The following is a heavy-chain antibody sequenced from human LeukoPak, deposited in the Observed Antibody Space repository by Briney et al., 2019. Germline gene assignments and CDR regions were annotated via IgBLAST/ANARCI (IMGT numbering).Heavy chain of an antibody. D-gene: IGHD2-15*01. J-gene: IGHJ4*02. CDR1: GYTFTSYA. CDR3: ARRMSPGYCSGGSCFLIDY. Sequence: ASVKVSCKASGYTFTSYAMHWVRQAPGQRLEWMGWINAGNGNTKYSQKFQGRVTITRDTSASTAYMELSSLRSEDTAVYYCARRMSPGYCSGGSCFLIDYWGQGTLVTASS. CDR2: INAGNGNT. V-gene: IGHV1-3*01.